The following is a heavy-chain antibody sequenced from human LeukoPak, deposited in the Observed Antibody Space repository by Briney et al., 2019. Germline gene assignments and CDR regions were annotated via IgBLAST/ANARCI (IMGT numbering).Heavy chain of an antibody. CDR3: AREGMTADFDY. CDR2: IYYSGST. Sequence: PSETLSLTCTVSGGSISSYYWSWVRQPPGEGLEWIGYIYYSGSTNYNPSLKSRVTISVDTSKNQFSLKLSSVTAADTAVYYCAREGMTADFDYWGQGTLVTVSS. CDR1: GGSISSYY. J-gene: IGHJ4*02. V-gene: IGHV4-59*01. D-gene: IGHD3-10*01.